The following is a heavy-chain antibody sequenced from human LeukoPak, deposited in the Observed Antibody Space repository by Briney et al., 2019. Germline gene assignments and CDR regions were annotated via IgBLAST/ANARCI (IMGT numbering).Heavy chain of an antibody. CDR3: AKDDGGSYYIYYYYMDV. CDR1: GFTFSSYA. J-gene: IGHJ6*03. V-gene: IGHV3-23*01. CDR2: ISGSGGST. Sequence: QSGGSLRLSCAASGFTFSSYAMSWVRQAPGKGLEWVSAISGSGGSTYYADSVKGRFTISRDNSKNTLYLQMNSLRAEDTAVYYCAKDDGGSYYIYYYYMDVWGKGTTVTISS. D-gene: IGHD1-26*01.